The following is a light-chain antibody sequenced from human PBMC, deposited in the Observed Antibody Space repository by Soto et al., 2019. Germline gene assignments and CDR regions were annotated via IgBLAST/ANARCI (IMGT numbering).Light chain of an antibody. CDR1: QSLNSFY. Sequence: EMVLTQSPGTLSLSPGERATLSCRASQSLNSFYLAWYQQKPGQAPRLLIYGSSNRATGIPDRFSGSGSGTDFTLTISRLDPEDFAVYYCYQYDISPRTFGQGTKVEVK. V-gene: IGKV3-20*01. J-gene: IGKJ1*01. CDR3: YQYDISPRT. CDR2: GSS.